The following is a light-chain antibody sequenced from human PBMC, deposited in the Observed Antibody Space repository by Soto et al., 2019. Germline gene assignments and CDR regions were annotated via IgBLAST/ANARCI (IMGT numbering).Light chain of an antibody. V-gene: IGKV3-15*01. CDR1: QSVSSA. CDR2: GAS. CDR3: QQYNTWHPKMA. J-gene: IGKJ1*01. Sequence: VVTQSPATLSVFPGETATLSCRASQSVSSALAWYQQRPGQAPRLLIYGASTRATGIPARFRGSGSGTEYSLTISSLQSEEFATYYCQQYNTWHPKMAFGRGTKVEIK.